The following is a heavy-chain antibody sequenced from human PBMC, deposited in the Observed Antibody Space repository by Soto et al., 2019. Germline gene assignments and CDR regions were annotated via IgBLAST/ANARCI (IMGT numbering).Heavy chain of an antibody. J-gene: IGHJ6*02. CDR3: ARGRRYQSPVPRNYYFYGMDV. V-gene: IGHV4-34*01. CDR2: INHSGST. D-gene: IGHD3-9*01. CDR1: GGSFSGYY. Sequence: QVQLQQWGAGLLKPSETLSLTCAVYGGSFSGYYWSWIRLPPGKGLEWIGEINHSGSTNYNPSLKSRVTISVDTSKNQFSLKLSSVTAADTAVYYCARGRRYQSPVPRNYYFYGMDVWGQGTTVTVSS.